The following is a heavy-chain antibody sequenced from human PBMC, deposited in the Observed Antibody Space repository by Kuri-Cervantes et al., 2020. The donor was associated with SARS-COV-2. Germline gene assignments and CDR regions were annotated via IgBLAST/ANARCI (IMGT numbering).Heavy chain of an antibody. Sequence: ETLSLTCAASGFTFSSYWMSWVRQAPGKGLEWVANIKQDGSEKYYVDSVKGRFTISRDNAKNSLYLQMNSLRAEDTAVYYCARDAPSYYDSSGLTDYWGQGTLVTVSS. D-gene: IGHD3-22*01. CDR2: IKQDGSEK. V-gene: IGHV3-7*01. J-gene: IGHJ4*02. CDR3: ARDAPSYYDSSGLTDY. CDR1: GFTFSSYW.